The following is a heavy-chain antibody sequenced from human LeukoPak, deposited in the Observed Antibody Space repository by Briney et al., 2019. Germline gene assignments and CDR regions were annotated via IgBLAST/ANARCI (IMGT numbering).Heavy chain of an antibody. V-gene: IGHV3-48*03. CDR3: ARAGGGDAFDI. D-gene: IGHD1-26*01. J-gene: IGHJ3*02. CDR1: GFTFCSYE. Sequence: GGSLRLSCAASGFTFCSYEINWVRQAPGKGLEWVSYISGSGGSIYYADSVKGRFTISRDNAKNSLYLQMNSLRAEDTAVYYCARAGGGDAFDIWGQGTLVTVSS. CDR2: ISGSGGSI.